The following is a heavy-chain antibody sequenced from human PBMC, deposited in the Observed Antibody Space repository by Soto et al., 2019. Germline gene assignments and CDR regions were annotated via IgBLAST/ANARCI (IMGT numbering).Heavy chain of an antibody. CDR1: GGTFTSYA. Sequence: SVKVSCKASGGTFTSYAISWVRRAPGQGLEWMGGIIPIFGTANYAQKFQGRVTITADESTSTAYMELSSLRSEDTAVYYCAIIRRVGAGYDVFYFSGRGTTVTVS. CDR2: IIPIFGTA. J-gene: IGHJ3*01. CDR3: AIIRRVGAGYDVFYF. D-gene: IGHD1-26*01. V-gene: IGHV1-69*13.